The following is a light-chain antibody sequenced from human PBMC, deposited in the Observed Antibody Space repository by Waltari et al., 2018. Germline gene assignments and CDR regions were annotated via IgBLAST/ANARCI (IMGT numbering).Light chain of an antibody. Sequence: DIVLTQSPAILSLSPGERASLSCRASQSVTNYLAWSQQKPGQAPRLLIYDTSNRATGIPARFSGSGFVTDFTLTISSLEPEDVAVYYCQQRRNWPLTFGGGTKVEIK. CDR3: QQRRNWPLT. V-gene: IGKV3-11*01. CDR1: QSVTNY. J-gene: IGKJ4*01. CDR2: DTS.